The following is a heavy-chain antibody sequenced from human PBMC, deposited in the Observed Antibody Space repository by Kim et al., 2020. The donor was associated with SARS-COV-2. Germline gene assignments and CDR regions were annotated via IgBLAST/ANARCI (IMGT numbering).Heavy chain of an antibody. V-gene: IGHV3-15*01. D-gene: IGHD3-22*01. J-gene: IGHJ4*02. Sequence: GGSLRLSCAASGFTFSNAWMSWVRQAPGKGLEWVGRIKSKTDGGKTDYAAPVKGRFTISRDDSKNTLYLQMNSLKTEDTAVYYCTTDPGYYYDSSGYDYWGQGTLVTVSS. CDR2: IKSKTDGGKT. CDR1: GFTFSNAW. CDR3: TTDPGYYYDSSGYDY.